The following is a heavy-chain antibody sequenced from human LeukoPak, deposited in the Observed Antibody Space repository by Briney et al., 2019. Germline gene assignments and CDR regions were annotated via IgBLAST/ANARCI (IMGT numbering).Heavy chain of an antibody. D-gene: IGHD6-13*01. CDR3: ARELLLGIAAAQTFDY. CDR2: INPSGGST. J-gene: IGHJ4*02. CDR1: GCTFTSYY. V-gene: IGHV1-46*01. Sequence: ASVKVSCKASGCTFTSYYVHWVRQAPGQGLEWMGIINPSGGSTSYAQKFQGRVTMTRDTSTSTVYMELSSLRSEDTAVYYCARELLLGIAAAQTFDYWGQGTLVTVSS.